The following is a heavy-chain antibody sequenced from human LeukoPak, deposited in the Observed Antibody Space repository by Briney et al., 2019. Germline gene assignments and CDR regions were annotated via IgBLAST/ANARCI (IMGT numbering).Heavy chain of an antibody. CDR1: GFTFSSYA. V-gene: IGHV3-23*01. Sequence: GGSLRLSCAASGFTFSSYAMSWVRQAPGKGLEWVSAISGSGGSTYYADSVKGRFTISRDNSKNTLYLQMNSLRAEDTAVYYCSKAPTSYSSSWDVYRAEKYYYMDVWGKGTTVTVSS. D-gene: IGHD6-13*01. CDR3: SKAPTSYSSSWDVYRAEKYYYMDV. CDR2: ISGSGGST. J-gene: IGHJ6*03.